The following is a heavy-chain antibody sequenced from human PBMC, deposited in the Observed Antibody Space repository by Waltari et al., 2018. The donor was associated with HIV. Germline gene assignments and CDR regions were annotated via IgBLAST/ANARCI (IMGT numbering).Heavy chain of an antibody. CDR2: FYHGGTT. J-gene: IGHJ4*02. V-gene: IGHV4-38-2*01. CDR3: ASGLPYSSGGGGFDY. CDR1: GYSISSGYY. D-gene: IGHD6-19*01. Sequence: QLQETGPGLVKPSETLALICDVSGYSISSGYYWGWIRQPPGKGLEWIGHFYHGGTTFYNPSLKIRVSIAVDTSKNQFSLSLTSVTAADAAVYYCASGLPYSSGGGGFDYWGRGNLVTVSS.